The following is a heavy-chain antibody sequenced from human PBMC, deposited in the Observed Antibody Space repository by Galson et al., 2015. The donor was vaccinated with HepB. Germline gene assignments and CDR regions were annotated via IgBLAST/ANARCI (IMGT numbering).Heavy chain of an antibody. CDR1: GSTFHDFA. Sequence: SLRLSCAASGSTFHDFAMYWVRQVPGKGLEWVSGISWNSDTMGYADSVKGRFTISRDNAKNSLYLQMNSLRLEDTALYYCAKDIVFGAGMTGAFDIWGQGTMVSVSS. V-gene: IGHV3-9*01. J-gene: IGHJ3*02. CDR3: AKDIVFGAGMTGAFDI. D-gene: IGHD3-10*01. CDR2: ISWNSDTM.